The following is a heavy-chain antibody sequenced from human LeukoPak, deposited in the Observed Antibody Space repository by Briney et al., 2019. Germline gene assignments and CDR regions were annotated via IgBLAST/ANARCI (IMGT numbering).Heavy chain of an antibody. V-gene: IGHV1-69*06. Sequence: SVTVSCKASGGTFSSYAISWVRQAPGQGLEWMGRIIPIFGTANYAQKFQGRVTITADKSTSTAYMELSSLRSEDTAVYYCARDGSSGWYLIWGQGTLVTVSS. D-gene: IGHD6-19*01. CDR3: ARDGSSGWYLI. J-gene: IGHJ4*02. CDR2: IIPIFGTA. CDR1: GGTFSSYA.